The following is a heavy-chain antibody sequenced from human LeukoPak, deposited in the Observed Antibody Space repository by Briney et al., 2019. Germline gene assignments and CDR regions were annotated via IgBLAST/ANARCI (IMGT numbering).Heavy chain of an antibody. V-gene: IGHV1-2*02. CDR2: INPNSGGT. CDR1: GYTFTGYY. D-gene: IGHD2-2*02. CDR3: ARVRCSSTSCYNDY. J-gene: IGHJ4*02. Sequence: ASVKVSCKASGYTFTGYYMHWVRQAPGQGLEWMGWINPNSGGTNYAQKFQGRVTMTRDTSISTAYMELSRLRFDDTAVYYCARVRCSSTSCYNDYWGQGTLVTVSS.